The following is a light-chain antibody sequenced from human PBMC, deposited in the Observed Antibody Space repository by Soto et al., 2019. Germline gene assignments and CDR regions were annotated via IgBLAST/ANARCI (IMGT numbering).Light chain of an antibody. V-gene: IGKV3-20*01. CDR3: QQYGMSPWT. CDR1: QSVRSNY. J-gene: IGKJ1*01. CDR2: GAS. Sequence: EIVLTQSPGTQSLSPGERATLTCRASQSVRSNYLAWYQQKPGQAPRLLIYGASNRASGIPDRFSGSGSGADFTLTISRLEAEDFAVYYCQQYGMSPWTFGQGTRLEIK.